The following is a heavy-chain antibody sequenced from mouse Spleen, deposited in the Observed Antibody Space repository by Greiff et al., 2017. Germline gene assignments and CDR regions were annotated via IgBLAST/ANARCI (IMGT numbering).Heavy chain of an antibody. CDR2: ISSGSSTI. J-gene: IGHJ4*01. V-gene: IGHV5-17*01. D-gene: IGHD2-4*01. Sequence: EVNLVESGGGLVKPGGSLKLSCAASGFTFSDYGMHWVRQAPEKGLEWVAYISSGSSTIYYADTVKGRFTISRDNAKNTLFLQMTSLRSEDTAMYYCARLRRTFYYAMDYWGQGTSVTVSS. CDR1: GFTFSDYG. CDR3: ARLRRTFYYAMDY.